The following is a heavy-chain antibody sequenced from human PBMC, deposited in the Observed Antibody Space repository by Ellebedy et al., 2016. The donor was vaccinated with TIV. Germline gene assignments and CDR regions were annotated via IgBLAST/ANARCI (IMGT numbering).Heavy chain of an antibody. J-gene: IGHJ2*01. CDR3: ARDGAFNYETYWYFDL. CDR1: GFTFSNSN. D-gene: IGHD3-22*01. Sequence: PGGSLRLSCEASGFTFSNSNLHWVRQAPGKGLEWVSYISTGSRNMYYADSVKGRFTISRDNAKNSLYLHMNSLRDEDTAVYYCARDGAFNYETYWYFDLWGRGTLVTVPS. V-gene: IGHV3-48*02. CDR2: ISTGSRNM.